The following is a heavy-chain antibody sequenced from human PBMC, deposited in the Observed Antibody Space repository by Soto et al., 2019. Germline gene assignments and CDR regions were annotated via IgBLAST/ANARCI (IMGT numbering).Heavy chain of an antibody. CDR2: IWYDGSNK. CDR1: GFTFSSYG. J-gene: IGHJ4*02. D-gene: IGHD3-9*01. CDR3: ARGLVEYYFDY. Sequence: VGSLRLSCAASGFTFSSYGMHWVRQAPGKGLEWVAVIWYDGSNKYYADSVKGRFTISRDNSKNTLYLQMNSLRAEDTAVYYCARGLVEYYFDYWGQGTLVTVSS. V-gene: IGHV3-33*01.